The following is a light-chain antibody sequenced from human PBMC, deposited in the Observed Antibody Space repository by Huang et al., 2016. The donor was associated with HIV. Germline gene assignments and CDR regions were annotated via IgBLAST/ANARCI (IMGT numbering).Light chain of an antibody. CDR3: HQYNNWPPWT. V-gene: IGKV3-15*01. J-gene: IGKJ1*01. CDR1: QSVGSD. CDR2: GAS. Sequence: ETVMTQTPATLSVSPGERPTLICRASQSVGSDLAWYQHKPGQSPRLLIYGASTRPTSIPGRFSGSGSWTEFTLTISSLQSEDFAVYYCHQYNNWPPWTFGQGTKVEIK.